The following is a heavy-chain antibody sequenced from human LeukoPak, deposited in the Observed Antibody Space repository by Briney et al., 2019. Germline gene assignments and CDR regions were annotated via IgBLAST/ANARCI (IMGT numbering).Heavy chain of an antibody. Sequence: PGGSLRLSCAASGFTVSSNYMSWVRQAPGKGLEWVSVIYSGGSTYYADSVKGRFTISRDNSKNTLYLQMNSLGAEDTAVYYCARDGAYGPRFRSYWGQGTLVTVSS. CDR2: IYSGGST. V-gene: IGHV3-66*02. CDR1: GFTVSSNY. D-gene: IGHD3-10*01. J-gene: IGHJ4*02. CDR3: ARDGAYGPRFRSY.